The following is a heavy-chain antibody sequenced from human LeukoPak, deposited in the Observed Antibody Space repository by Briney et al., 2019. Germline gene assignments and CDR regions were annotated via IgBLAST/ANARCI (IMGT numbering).Heavy chain of an antibody. V-gene: IGHV1-3*01. D-gene: IGHD6-19*01. CDR3: AGGSSGWYVYFDY. CDR2: INAGNGNT. CDR1: GYTFTSYA. J-gene: IGHJ4*02. Sequence: ASVKVSCKASGYTFTSYAMHWVRQAPGQRLEWMGWINAGNGNTKYSQKFQGRVTITRDTSASTAYMELSSLRSEDTAVYYCAGGSSGWYVYFDYWGQGTLVTVPS.